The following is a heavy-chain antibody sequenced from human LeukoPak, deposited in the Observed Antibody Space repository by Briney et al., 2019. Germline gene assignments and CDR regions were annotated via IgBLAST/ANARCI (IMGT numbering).Heavy chain of an antibody. J-gene: IGHJ4*02. D-gene: IGHD4-17*01. Sequence: SETLSLTCSVSGGSISTAYWSWIRQPPGKGLEWIGNIHYSGITNYNSSLKSRVTISVDTSKNQFSLKLSSVTAADTAVYYCARAKRRYGDYSDWGQGTLVTVSS. CDR3: ARAKRRYGDYSD. V-gene: IGHV4-59*01. CDR2: IHYSGIT. CDR1: GGSISTAY.